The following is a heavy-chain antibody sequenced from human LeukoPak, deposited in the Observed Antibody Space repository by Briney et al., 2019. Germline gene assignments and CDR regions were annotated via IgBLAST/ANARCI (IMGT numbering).Heavy chain of an antibody. D-gene: IGHD6-19*01. J-gene: IGHJ4*02. Sequence: PGGSLRLSCAASGFTFSSYGMHWVRQAPGKGLEWVAVIWYGGSNKYYADSVKGRFTISRDNSKNTLYLQMNSLRAEDTAVYYCAREEVGYSSGWFGYWGQGTLVTVSS. CDR3: AREEVGYSSGWFGY. CDR2: IWYGGSNK. CDR1: GFTFSSYG. V-gene: IGHV3-33*01.